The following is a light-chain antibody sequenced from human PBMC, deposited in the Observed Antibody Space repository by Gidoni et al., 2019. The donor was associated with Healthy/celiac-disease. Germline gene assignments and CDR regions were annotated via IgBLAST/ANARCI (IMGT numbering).Light chain of an antibody. V-gene: IGLV2-14*03. CDR1: SSDVGGYNY. CDR3: SSYTSSSTLA. Sequence: QSALTQPASVSGSPGQSITISCTGTSSDVGGYNYVSWYQQHPGKAPKLMIYDVSNRPSGVSNRFSGSQSGNTASLTISGLQAEDEADYYCSSYTSSSTLAFGGGTKLTFL. J-gene: IGLJ2*01. CDR2: DVS.